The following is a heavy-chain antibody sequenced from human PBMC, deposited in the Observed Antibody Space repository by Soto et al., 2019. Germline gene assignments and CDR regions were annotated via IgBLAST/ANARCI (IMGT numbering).Heavy chain of an antibody. CDR1: GFSFSAYS. Sequence: GGSLRLSCAASGFSFSAYSMNWVRQAPGKGLEWVSYISSINIYYTDSVKGRFTVSRDNAKNSMYLQMNGLRDDDTAVYYCARDFPVGQGLDAFDIWGQGTVVTVSS. CDR2: ISSINI. D-gene: IGHD2-15*01. V-gene: IGHV3-48*02. CDR3: ARDFPVGQGLDAFDI. J-gene: IGHJ3*02.